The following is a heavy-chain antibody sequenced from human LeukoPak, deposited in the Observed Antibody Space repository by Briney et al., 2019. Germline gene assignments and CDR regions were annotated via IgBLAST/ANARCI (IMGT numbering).Heavy chain of an antibody. Sequence: SEPLYLTCTDSGGSISSYYWSWIRQPPGKGLEWIGYIYYSGSTNYNPSLKSRVTISVDTSKNQFSLKLSSVTAADTAVYYCARESHYDILTLDIWGQGTMVTASS. J-gene: IGHJ3*02. CDR3: ARESHYDILTLDI. D-gene: IGHD3-9*01. CDR1: GGSISSYY. CDR2: IYYSGST. V-gene: IGHV4-59*01.